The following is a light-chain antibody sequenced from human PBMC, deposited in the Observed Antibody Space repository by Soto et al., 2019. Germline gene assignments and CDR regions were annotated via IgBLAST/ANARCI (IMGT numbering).Light chain of an antibody. CDR2: DAS. J-gene: IGKJ4*02. CDR3: QQYNTYGLT. CDR1: QSVGNS. Sequence: IHMTHAPSTLAASVLYRVIITCRASQSVGNSLAWYQQRPGKAPKLLIFDASTLESGVPSKFSGSGSDTEFTFTISSLQPDDSATYYCQQYNTYGLTFGGGTKVDIK. V-gene: IGKV1-5*01.